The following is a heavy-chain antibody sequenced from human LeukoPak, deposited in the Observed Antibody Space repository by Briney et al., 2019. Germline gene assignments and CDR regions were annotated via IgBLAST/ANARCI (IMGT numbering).Heavy chain of an antibody. D-gene: IGHD3-22*01. CDR2: ISSSSSTI. CDR3: ARFPHYYDSSGYSF. J-gene: IGHJ4*02. Sequence: GGSLRLSCAASGFAFSSYSMNWVRQAPGKGLEWVSYISSSSSTIYYADSVKGRFTISRDNAKNSLYLQMNSLRDEDTAVYYCARFPHYYDSSGYSFWGQGTLVTVSS. CDR1: GFAFSSYS. V-gene: IGHV3-48*02.